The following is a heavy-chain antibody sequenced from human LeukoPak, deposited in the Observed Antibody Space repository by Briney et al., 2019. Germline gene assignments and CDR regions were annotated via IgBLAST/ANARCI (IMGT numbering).Heavy chain of an antibody. CDR1: GFTFSSYA. CDR3: ARDGEGCSSTSCYRWAWGYCTNGVCSDAFDI. D-gene: IGHD2-2*01. CDR2: ISYDGSNK. J-gene: IGHJ3*02. V-gene: IGHV3-30-3*01. Sequence: GGSLRLSCAASGFTFSSYAMHWVRQAPGKGLEWVAVISYDGSNKYYADSVKGRFTISRDNSKNTLYLQMNSLRAEDTAVYYCARDGEGCSSTSCYRWAWGYCTNGVCSDAFDIWGQGTMVTVSS.